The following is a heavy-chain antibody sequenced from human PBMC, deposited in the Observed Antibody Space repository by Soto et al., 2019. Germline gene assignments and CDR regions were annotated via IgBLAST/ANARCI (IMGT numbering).Heavy chain of an antibody. Sequence: HPGGSVRLSCAASGFTVSSNYMSWVRQAPGKGLEWVSVIYSGGSTYYADSVKGRFTISRDNSKNTLYLQMNSLRAEDTAVYYCAHYFYFYSYMDAWGKGTTVTVSS. CDR1: GFTVSSNY. CDR3: AHYFYFYSYMDA. J-gene: IGHJ6*03. V-gene: IGHV3-66*01. CDR2: IYSGGST.